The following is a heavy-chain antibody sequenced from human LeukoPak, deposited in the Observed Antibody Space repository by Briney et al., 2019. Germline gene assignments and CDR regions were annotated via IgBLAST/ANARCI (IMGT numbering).Heavy chain of an antibody. J-gene: IGHJ4*02. CDR1: GFSISNDW. CDR2: VKSRSAGETT. D-gene: IGHD3-10*01. Sequence: PGGSLRLSCAASGFSISNDWMSWVRQAPGKGLEWVARVKSRSAGETTDYAAPVKGRFTIPRDDSKNTLYLQMNSLKTEDTAVYYCTLIQGWGSGSYYRDFWGQGTLVTASS. V-gene: IGHV3-15*01. CDR3: TLIQGWGSGSYYRDF.